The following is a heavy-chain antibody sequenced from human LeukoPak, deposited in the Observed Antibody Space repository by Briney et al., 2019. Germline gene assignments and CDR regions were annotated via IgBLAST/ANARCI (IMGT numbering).Heavy chain of an antibody. J-gene: IGHJ4*02. V-gene: IGHV1-69*05. Sequence: SVKVSCKASGGTFSSYAINWVRQAPGQGLEWMGRIIPIFHTTNYAQKFQGRVTITTDESTSTAYMELSSLRSEDTAVYYCASANYDFWSGTMSYFDYWGQGTLVTVSS. CDR3: ASANYDFWSGTMSYFDY. CDR1: GGTFSSYA. CDR2: IIPIFHTT. D-gene: IGHD3-3*01.